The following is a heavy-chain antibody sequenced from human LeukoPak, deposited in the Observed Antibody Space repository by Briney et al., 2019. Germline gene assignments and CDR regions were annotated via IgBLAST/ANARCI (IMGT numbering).Heavy chain of an antibody. V-gene: IGHV4-59*08. CDR3: ASLDSLGATLDY. CDR1: GGSISSYY. J-gene: IGHJ4*02. Sequence: SETLSLICTVSGGSISSYYWSWIPQPPGKGLEWIVYIYYSGSTNYHPSLKSRVTISVDTSKNQFSLKLSSVTAADTAVYYCASLDSLGATLDYWGQGTLVTVSS. D-gene: IGHD1-26*01. CDR2: IYYSGST.